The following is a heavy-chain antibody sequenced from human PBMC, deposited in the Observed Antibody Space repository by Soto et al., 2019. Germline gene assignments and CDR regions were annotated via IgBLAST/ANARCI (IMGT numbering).Heavy chain of an antibody. Sequence: QIHLEQSGAVLQKPGSSVRVSCKASGYNFFSYAISGVRQAPGQGLEWLGVIRTHISNVKYSQKFEGIVTLCADRSTITVYMEMRRLTSNDTAVYYCVREGRVLVTGAEGSYMDVWGKGTTVTVYS. CDR2: IRTHISNV. D-gene: IGHD3-9*01. V-gene: IGHV1-18*01. CDR1: GYNFFSYA. CDR3: VREGRVLVTGAEGSYMDV. J-gene: IGHJ6*03.